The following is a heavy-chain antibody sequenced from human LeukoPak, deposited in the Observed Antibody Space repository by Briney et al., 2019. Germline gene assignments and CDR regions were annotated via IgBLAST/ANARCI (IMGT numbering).Heavy chain of an antibody. CDR3: ARVGGDGSTGHYSVDY. J-gene: IGHJ4*02. V-gene: IGHV4-38-2*01. D-gene: IGHD3-22*01. CDR2: LHHSGST. CDR1: GYSITSTYW. Sequence: SSETLSLTCAVSGYSITSTYWWGWIRQTPGRGLEWIGSLHHSGSTSYSPSLKSRVTISVDTSKNQFSLRLSSVTAADTAVYYCARVGGDGSTGHYSVDYWGQGTLVTVSS.